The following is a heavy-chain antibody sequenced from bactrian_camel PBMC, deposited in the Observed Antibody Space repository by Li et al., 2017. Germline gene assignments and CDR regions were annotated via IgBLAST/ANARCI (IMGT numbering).Heavy chain of an antibody. CDR2: LDSDGST. J-gene: IGHJ4*01. Sequence: HVQLVESGGGSVQAGGSLRLSCVASGYTYSDYCMGWFRQAPGKEREGVAALDSDGSTSYADSVKGRFTISKDNAKNTLYLKMNSLKTEDTAVYYCATAPSERYGYNWFNYWGQGTQVTVS. V-gene: IGHV3S26*01. CDR1: GYTYSDYC. D-gene: IGHD6*01. CDR3: ATAPSERYGYNWFNY.